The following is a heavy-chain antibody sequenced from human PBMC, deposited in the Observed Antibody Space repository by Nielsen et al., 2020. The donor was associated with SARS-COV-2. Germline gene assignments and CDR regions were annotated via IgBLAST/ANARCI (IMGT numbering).Heavy chain of an antibody. CDR2: ISSSSSYI. D-gene: IGHD6-19*01. Sequence: VRQAPGKGLEWVSSISSSSSYIYYADSVKGRFTISRDNAKNSLYLQMNSLRAEDTAVYYCARGIAVAGKATYYYYYGMDVWGQGTTVTVSS. V-gene: IGHV3-21*01. CDR3: ARGIAVAGKATYYYYYGMDV. J-gene: IGHJ6*02.